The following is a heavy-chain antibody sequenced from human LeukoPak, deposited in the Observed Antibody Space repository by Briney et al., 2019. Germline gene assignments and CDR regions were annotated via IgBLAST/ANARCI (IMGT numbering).Heavy chain of an antibody. Sequence: GGSLRLSCAASGFTFSSYAMSWVRQAPGKGLKWVSTINDNGASTYYADSVKGRSTISRDNAKNSLYLQMNSLRAEDTAVYYCARDIYYDSSGYYGSVYWGQGTLVTVSS. CDR3: ARDIYYDSSGYYGSVY. CDR1: GFTFSSYA. V-gene: IGHV3-23*01. J-gene: IGHJ4*02. D-gene: IGHD3-22*01. CDR2: INDNGAST.